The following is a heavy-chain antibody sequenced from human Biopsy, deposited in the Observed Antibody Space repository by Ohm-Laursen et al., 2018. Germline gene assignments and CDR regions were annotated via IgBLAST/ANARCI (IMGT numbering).Heavy chain of an antibody. CDR1: GVSINTGGYY. V-gene: IGHV4-31*03. D-gene: IGHD3-10*01. Sequence: TLSLTCTVSGVSINTGGYYWTWIRQHPGTGLEWIGYIHYSGNTLYNPSLKSRLTISVDTSKNQFSLNLSSVTAADTAVYYCARQGDSGRSFDYWGQGTLVTVSS. J-gene: IGHJ4*02. CDR2: IHYSGNT. CDR3: ARQGDSGRSFDY.